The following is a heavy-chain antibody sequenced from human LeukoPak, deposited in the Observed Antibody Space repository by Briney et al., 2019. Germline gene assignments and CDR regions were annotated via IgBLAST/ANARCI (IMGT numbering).Heavy chain of an antibody. CDR1: GFTFDDYA. V-gene: IGHV3-9*01. CDR3: AKDNGYSSSWSDY. D-gene: IGHD6-13*01. Sequence: PGGSLRLSCAASGFTFDDYAMHWVRQAPGKGLEWVSGISWNSGSIGYADSVKGRFTISRDNAKNSLYLQMNSLRAEDTALYYCAKDNGYSSSWSDYWGQGTLVTVSS. J-gene: IGHJ4*02. CDR2: ISWNSGSI.